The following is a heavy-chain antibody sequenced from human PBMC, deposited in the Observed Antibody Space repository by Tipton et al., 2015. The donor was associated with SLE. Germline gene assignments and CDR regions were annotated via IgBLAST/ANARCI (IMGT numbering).Heavy chain of an antibody. V-gene: IGHV4-61*02. CDR2: IYTSGST. CDR1: GGSISSSSYY. J-gene: IGHJ3*02. D-gene: IGHD3-16*01. CDR3: ARGTGGAFDI. Sequence: TLSLTCTVSGGSISSSSYYWSWIRQPAGKGLEWIGRIYTSGSTNYNPSLKSRVTISVDTSKNQFSLKLGSVTAADTAVYYCARGTGGAFDIWGQGTMVTVSS.